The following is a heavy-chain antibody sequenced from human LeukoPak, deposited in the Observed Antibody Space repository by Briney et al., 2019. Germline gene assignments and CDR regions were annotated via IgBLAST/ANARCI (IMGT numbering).Heavy chain of an antibody. V-gene: IGHV1-69*05. D-gene: IGHD3-10*01. Sequence: ASVKVSCKASGGTFSSYAISWVRQAPGQGLEWMGGIIPIFGTANYAQKLQGRVTMTTDTSTSTAYMELRSLRSDDTAVYYCARADGSGSFPFDYWGQGTLVTVSS. CDR3: ARADGSGSFPFDY. CDR1: GGTFSSYA. J-gene: IGHJ4*02. CDR2: IIPIFGTA.